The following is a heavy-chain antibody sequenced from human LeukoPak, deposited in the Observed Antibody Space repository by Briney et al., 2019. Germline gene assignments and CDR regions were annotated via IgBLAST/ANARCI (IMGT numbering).Heavy chain of an antibody. CDR3: ARAPGNYYDSTGYWYFDL. V-gene: IGHV3-48*01. J-gene: IGHJ2*01. Sequence: GGSLRLSCTASGFSFSNYAMNWVRQAPGKGLEWLSYISTSSTTIRYADSVKGRFTSSREDARNSLYLQMNSLRAEDTAVYFCARAPGNYYDSTGYWYFDLWGRGTLVTVSS. CDR2: ISTSSTTI. CDR1: GFSFSNYA. D-gene: IGHD3-22*01.